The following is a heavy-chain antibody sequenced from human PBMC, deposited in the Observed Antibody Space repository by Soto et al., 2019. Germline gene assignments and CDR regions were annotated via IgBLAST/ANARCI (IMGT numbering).Heavy chain of an antibody. Sequence: SETLSLTCTVSGGSVSSGAYYRTWIRQRPGKGLEWIGYIYYSGSTYYSPSLKSRLSISLDTSKNQFSLRLSSVTAADTAMYYCARARLRAVYAFDIWGQGTMVTVSS. CDR2: IYYSGST. J-gene: IGHJ3*02. V-gene: IGHV4-31*03. CDR1: GGSVSSGAYY. D-gene: IGHD5-12*01. CDR3: ARARLRAVYAFDI.